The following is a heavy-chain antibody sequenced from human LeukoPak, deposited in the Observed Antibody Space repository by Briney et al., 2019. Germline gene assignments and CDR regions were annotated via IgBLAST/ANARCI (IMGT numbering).Heavy chain of an antibody. J-gene: IGHJ4*02. CDR1: GFTFSSYW. CDR3: ASQARIAVAGKGGFDY. D-gene: IGHD6-19*01. V-gene: IGHV3-7*01. CDR2: IKQDGSEK. Sequence: GGSLRLSCAASGFTFSSYWMSWVRQAPGKGLEWVANIKQDGSEKYYVDSVKGRFTISRDNAKNSLYLQMNSLRAEDTAVYYCASQARIAVAGKGGFDYWGQGTLVTVSS.